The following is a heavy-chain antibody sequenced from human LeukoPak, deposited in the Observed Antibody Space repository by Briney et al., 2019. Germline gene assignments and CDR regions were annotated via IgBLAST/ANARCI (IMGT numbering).Heavy chain of an antibody. Sequence: ASVKVSCKASGYTFTSYDFNWLRQATGQGPEWMGWMNPNSGATGYAQKFQGRVTMTRSASINTAYMELSNLRSEDTAVYYCARDHRSHDILTGYIVNWGQGTLVTVSS. CDR1: GYTFTSYD. D-gene: IGHD3-9*01. CDR2: MNPNSGAT. J-gene: IGHJ4*02. V-gene: IGHV1-8*01. CDR3: ARDHRSHDILTGYIVN.